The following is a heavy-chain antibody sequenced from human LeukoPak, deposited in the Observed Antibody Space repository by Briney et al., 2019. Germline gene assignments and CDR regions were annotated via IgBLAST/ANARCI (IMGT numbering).Heavy chain of an antibody. CDR3: ARADLDY. CDR2: ISYDGSNK. CDR1: GFTFSSYA. J-gene: IGHJ4*02. Sequence: PGRSLRLSCAASGFTFSSYAMHWVRQAPGKGLEWVAVISYDGSNKYYADSVKGRFTISRDNSKNTLYLQMNSLRAEDAAVYYCARADLDYWGQGTLVNVSS. V-gene: IGHV3-30*04.